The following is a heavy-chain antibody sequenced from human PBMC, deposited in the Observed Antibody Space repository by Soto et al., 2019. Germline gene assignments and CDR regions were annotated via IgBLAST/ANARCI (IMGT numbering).Heavy chain of an antibody. J-gene: IGHJ4*02. CDR1: GFTFSTYT. CDR2: ISGSGDHT. D-gene: IGHD6-13*01. Sequence: EVQLLESGGGLVQPGGSMRLSCAASGFTFSTYTMTWLRQAPGKGLEWVSSISGSGDHTYYADSVKGRLIVSRDNSKNTLYLQMNNLRAEDTAIYYCAKDGTYSSSWPYYFDHWGQGTLVTVSS. V-gene: IGHV3-23*01. CDR3: AKDGTYSSSWPYYFDH.